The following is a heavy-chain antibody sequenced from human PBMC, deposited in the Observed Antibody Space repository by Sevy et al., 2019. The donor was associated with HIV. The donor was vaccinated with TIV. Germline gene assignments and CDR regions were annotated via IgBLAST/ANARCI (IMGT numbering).Heavy chain of an antibody. J-gene: IGHJ6*02. V-gene: IGHV3-74*01. Sequence: GGSLRLSCAASGFTFSSYWMHWVRQAPGKGLVWVSRINSDGSSTSYADSVKGRFTISRDNAKNTLYLQMNSLKTEDTAVYYCTRVEGAADWGMDVWGQGTTVTVSS. D-gene: IGHD1-26*01. CDR3: TRVEGAADWGMDV. CDR2: INSDGSST. CDR1: GFTFSSYW.